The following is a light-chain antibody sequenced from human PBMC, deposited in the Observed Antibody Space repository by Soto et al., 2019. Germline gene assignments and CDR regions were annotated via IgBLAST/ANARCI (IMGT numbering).Light chain of an antibody. CDR1: SSDVGGYNY. Sequence: QSALTQPRSVSGSPGQSVTISCTGTSSDVGGYNYVSWYQQHPGKAPKLMIYDVSKRPSGVPDRFSGSKSGNTASLTISGFQAEDEADYYCCSYAGSYVDVFGTGTKVTVL. V-gene: IGLV2-11*01. J-gene: IGLJ1*01. CDR3: CSYAGSYVDV. CDR2: DVS.